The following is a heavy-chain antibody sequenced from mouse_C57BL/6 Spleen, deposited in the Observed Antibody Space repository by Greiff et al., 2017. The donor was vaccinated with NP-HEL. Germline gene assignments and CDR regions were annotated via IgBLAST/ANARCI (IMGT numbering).Heavy chain of an antibody. CDR2: IDPEDGDT. Sequence: EVQLQESGAELVRPGASVKLSCTASGFNIKDYYMHWVKQRPEQGLEWIGRIDPEDGDTEYAPKFQGKATMTADTSSNTAYLQLSSLTSEDTAVYYCTACTAQTPHFDYWGQGTTLTVSS. CDR1: GFNIKDYY. D-gene: IGHD3-2*02. CDR3: TACTAQTPHFDY. J-gene: IGHJ2*01. V-gene: IGHV14-1*01.